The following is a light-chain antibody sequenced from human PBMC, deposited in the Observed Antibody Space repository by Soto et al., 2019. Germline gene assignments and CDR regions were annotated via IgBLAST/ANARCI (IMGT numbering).Light chain of an antibody. CDR2: EVS. CDR3: CSYAGSNNLV. CDR1: SSDVGGYNY. V-gene: IGLV2-8*01. J-gene: IGLJ3*02. Sequence: QSVLTQPPSASGSPGQSVTISCTGTSSDVGGYNYVSWYQQHPGKAPKLMIFEVSKRPSGVPDRFSGSKSGNTASLTVSGLQADDEADYYCCSYAGSNNLVFGGGTKLNVL.